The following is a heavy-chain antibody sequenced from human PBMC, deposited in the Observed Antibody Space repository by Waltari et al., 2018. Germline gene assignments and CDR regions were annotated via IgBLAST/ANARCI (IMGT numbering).Heavy chain of an antibody. V-gene: IGHV3-74*01. J-gene: IGHJ4*02. CDR1: GFTFGSHW. Sequence: VQLEESGGGLVAHGGSLRLSCAASGFTFGSHWLHWVRQAPGKGLVWVSRINGDGSSTSYADSVKGRFTISRDNAKNTLYLQMNSLRAEDTAVYYCSRDLQHGDFGRGRDYWGQGTLVTVSS. CDR2: INGDGSST. D-gene: IGHD4-17*01. CDR3: SRDLQHGDFGRGRDY.